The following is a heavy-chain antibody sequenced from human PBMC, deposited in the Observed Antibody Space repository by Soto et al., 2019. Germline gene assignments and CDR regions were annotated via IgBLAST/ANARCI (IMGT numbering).Heavy chain of an antibody. CDR2: IPQDAVDG. V-gene: IGHV3-7*03. D-gene: IGHD2-21*02. Sequence: DVKLVESGGGLVQPGDSLRLSCEVSAFMFSMYSMSWVRQTPGKGLEWVAKIPQDAVDGHYADSVKGRFTISRDNGKNSLYLQMNNLRAEDTAVYYCARDHLILPAHDFFYGSDVWGRGATVTVSS. CDR3: ARDHLILPAHDFFYGSDV. CDR1: AFMFSMYS. J-gene: IGHJ6*02.